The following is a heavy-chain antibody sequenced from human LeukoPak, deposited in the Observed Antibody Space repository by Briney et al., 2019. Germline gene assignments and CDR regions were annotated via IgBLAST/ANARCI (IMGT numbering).Heavy chain of an antibody. V-gene: IGHV3-7*03. CDR3: ARSLPYGTTWYGRSDF. D-gene: IGHD6-13*01. CDR2: IRQDGDTK. CDR1: GFTFSNYA. Sequence: GGSLRLSCSASGFTFSNYALHWVRQAPGKGLEWVANIRQDGDTKYYVDSVKGRFTISRDNAMNSLYLQMNSLRAEDTAIYYCARSLPYGTTWYGRSDFWGQGTLVTVSA. J-gene: IGHJ4*02.